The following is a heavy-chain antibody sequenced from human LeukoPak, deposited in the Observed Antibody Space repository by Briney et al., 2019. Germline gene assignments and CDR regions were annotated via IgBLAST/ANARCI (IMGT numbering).Heavy chain of an antibody. CDR2: IYYSGST. D-gene: IGHD3-10*01. J-gene: IGHJ4*02. Sequence: RPPQTLSLTCTVSGGSISSGGYYWSWIRQHPGKGLEWIGYIYYSGSTYYNPSLKSRVTISVDTSKNQFSLKLSSVTAADTAVYYCARRMVRGVAFDYWGQGTLVTVSS. CDR1: GGSISSGGYY. CDR3: ARRMVRGVAFDY. V-gene: IGHV4-31*03.